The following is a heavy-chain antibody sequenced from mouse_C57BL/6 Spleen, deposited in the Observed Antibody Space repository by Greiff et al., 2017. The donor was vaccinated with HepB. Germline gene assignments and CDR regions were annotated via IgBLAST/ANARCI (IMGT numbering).Heavy chain of an antibody. Sequence: EVQLQESGGGLVQPGGSLKLSCAASGFTFSDYYMYWVRQTPEKRLEWVAYISNGGGSTYYPDTVKGRFTISRDNAKNTLYLQMSRLKSEDTAMYYCARRGRDGAMDYWGQGTSVTVSS. D-gene: IGHD3-3*01. CDR1: GFTFSDYY. CDR3: ARRGRDGAMDY. J-gene: IGHJ4*01. CDR2: ISNGGGST. V-gene: IGHV5-12*01.